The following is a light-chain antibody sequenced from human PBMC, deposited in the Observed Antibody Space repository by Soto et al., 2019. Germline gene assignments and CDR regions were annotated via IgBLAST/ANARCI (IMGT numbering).Light chain of an antibody. J-gene: IGKJ1*01. V-gene: IGKV1-5*03. CDR2: KAS. Sequence: DIQMTQSPSTLSASVGDRVTITCRASESIDSWLAWHQQKPGRAPKLLISKASSLESGVQSRFSGSGFGTEFTLTIRSLQPDDFATYYCKQYNSYRAXGQGTKVDIK. CDR1: ESIDSW. CDR3: KQYNSYRA.